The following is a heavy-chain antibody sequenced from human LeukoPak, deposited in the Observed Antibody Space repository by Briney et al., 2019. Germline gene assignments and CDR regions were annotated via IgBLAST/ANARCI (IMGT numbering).Heavy chain of an antibody. D-gene: IGHD3-10*01. V-gene: IGHV3-23*01. J-gene: IGHJ4*02. CDR3: AKRLGDY. Sequence: GGSLRLFCAASGFTFSSYAMSWVRQAPGKGLEWVSSISGSGATTYCADSVKGRFTISRDDSKNTLYLQMSSLRAEDTAVYYCAKRLGDYWGQGTLVTVSS. CDR2: ISGSGATT. CDR1: GFTFSSYA.